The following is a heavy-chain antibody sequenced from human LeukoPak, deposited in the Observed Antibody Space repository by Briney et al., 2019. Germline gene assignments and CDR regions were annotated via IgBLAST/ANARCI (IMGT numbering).Heavy chain of an antibody. CDR1: GFTFSSCS. Sequence: PGGSLRLSCAASGFTFSSCSMNWVRQAPGKGLEWVSSISSSSSYIYYADSVKGRFTISRDNAKNSLYLQMNSLRAEDTAVYYCARDYTMIRYYFDYWGQGTLVTVSS. V-gene: IGHV3-21*01. CDR2: ISSSSSYI. CDR3: ARDYTMIRYYFDY. J-gene: IGHJ4*02. D-gene: IGHD3-22*01.